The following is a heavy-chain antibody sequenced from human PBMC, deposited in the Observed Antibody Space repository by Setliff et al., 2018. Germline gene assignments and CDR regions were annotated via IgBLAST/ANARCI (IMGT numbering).Heavy chain of an antibody. V-gene: IGHV4-39*01. CDR1: GGSVSSTSHY. Sequence: LTCNVSGGSVSSTSHYWGWIRQPPGKGMEWIGSVYYSGYTYYNPSLQSRVTISVDTSKNQVSLKLTSMTAADTAVYFCARHLLVQGTYHFDYWGQGSPVTVS. D-gene: IGHD3-10*01. CDR2: VYYSGYT. CDR3: ARHLLVQGTYHFDY. J-gene: IGHJ4*02.